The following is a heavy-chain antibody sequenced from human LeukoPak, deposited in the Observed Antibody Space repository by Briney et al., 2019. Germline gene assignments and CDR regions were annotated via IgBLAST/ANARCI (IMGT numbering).Heavy chain of an antibody. CDR1: GGSFSGYY. J-gene: IGHJ4*02. Sequence: SETLSLTCAVYGGSFSGYYWSWIRQPPGKGLEWIGEINHSGSTNFNPSLKSRVTISVDTSKNQFSLKLSSVTAADTAVYYCARGLLRPIEGRHFDYWGQGTLVTVSS. CDR3: ARGLLRPIEGRHFDY. CDR2: INHSGST. V-gene: IGHV4-34*01. D-gene: IGHD1-26*01.